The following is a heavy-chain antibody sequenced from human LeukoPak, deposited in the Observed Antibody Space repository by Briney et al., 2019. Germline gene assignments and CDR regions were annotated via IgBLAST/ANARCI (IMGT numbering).Heavy chain of an antibody. Sequence: GRSLRLSCAASGFSISDIDMHWVRQAPGKGLEWLAVMSREGNNKYYAASVRGRLTVSRDSAMSTLYLQMDSLRAEDTAVYYCAKGSWYASSSDEDYWGQGTLVTVPS. D-gene: IGHD2-2*01. CDR2: MSREGNNK. CDR1: GFSISDID. CDR3: AKGSWYASSSDEDY. J-gene: IGHJ4*02. V-gene: IGHV3-30*18.